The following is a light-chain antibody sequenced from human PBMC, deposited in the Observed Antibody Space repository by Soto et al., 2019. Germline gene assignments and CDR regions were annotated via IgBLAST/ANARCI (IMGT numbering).Light chain of an antibody. CDR2: EDN. CDR1: SGSIGSNY. CDR3: QSYDSSVWV. V-gene: IGLV6-57*01. Sequence: NFMLTQPHSVSESPGKTVTISCTRTSGSIGSNYVQWYQQRPGRSPTTVIYEDNQRPSGVPDRFSGSIDSSSNSASLTISGLKTEDEADYYCQSYDSSVWVFGGGTKLTVL. J-gene: IGLJ3*02.